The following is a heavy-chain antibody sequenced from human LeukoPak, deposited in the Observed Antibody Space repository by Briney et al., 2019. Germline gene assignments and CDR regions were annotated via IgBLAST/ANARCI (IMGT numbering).Heavy chain of an antibody. CDR1: GYTFTSYA. V-gene: IGHV1-3*01. D-gene: IGHD6-13*01. CDR3: ALIAAAGTDFDY. J-gene: IGHJ4*02. Sequence: ASVKVSCKASGYTFTSYAMHWVRQAPGQRLEWMGWINAGNGNTKYSQKFQGRVTITRDTSASTAYMELSSLRSEDTAVYYCALIAAAGTDFDYWGQGTLVTVSS. CDR2: INAGNGNT.